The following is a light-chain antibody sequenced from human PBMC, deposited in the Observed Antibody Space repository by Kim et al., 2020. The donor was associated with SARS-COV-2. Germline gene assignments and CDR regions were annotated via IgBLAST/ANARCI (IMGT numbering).Light chain of an antibody. J-gene: IGLJ2*01. CDR2: DVN. CDR3: SSYGGSDNLV. CDR1: SSDVGGYNY. V-gene: IGLV2-8*01. Sequence: GQSVTISCTGTSSDVGGYNYVSWYQQHPGKAPKLMIYDVNKRPSGVPDRFSGSKSGNTASLTVSRLQAEDEADYYCSSYGGSDNLVFGGGTQLTVL.